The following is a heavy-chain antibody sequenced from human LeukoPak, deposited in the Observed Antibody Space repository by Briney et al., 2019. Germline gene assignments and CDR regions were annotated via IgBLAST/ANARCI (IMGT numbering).Heavy chain of an antibody. CDR2: INPNSGGT. CDR3: ARREKIKDAFDI. CDR1: GYTFTSYY. J-gene: IGHJ3*02. V-gene: IGHV1-2*02. Sequence: ASVKVSCKASGYTFTSYYMHWVRQAPGQGLEWMGWINPNSGGTNYAQKFQGRVTMTRDTSISTAYMELSRLRSDDTAVYYCARREKIKDAFDIWGQGTMVTVSS.